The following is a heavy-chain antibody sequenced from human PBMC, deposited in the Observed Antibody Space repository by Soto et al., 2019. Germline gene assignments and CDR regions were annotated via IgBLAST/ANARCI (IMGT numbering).Heavy chain of an antibody. CDR2: IYYSGST. D-gene: IGHD3-22*01. V-gene: IGHV4-30-4*01. CDR1: GGSISSGDYY. CDR3: ARGGDYYDSSGYYYAFDY. Sequence: QVQLQESGPGLVKPSQTLSLTCTVSGGSISSGDYYWSWIRQPPGKGLEWIGYIYYSGSTYYNPSLKSRVTISVDTSKNPFSLKLSSVTAADTAVYYCARGGDYYDSSGYYYAFDYWGQGTLVTVSS. J-gene: IGHJ4*02.